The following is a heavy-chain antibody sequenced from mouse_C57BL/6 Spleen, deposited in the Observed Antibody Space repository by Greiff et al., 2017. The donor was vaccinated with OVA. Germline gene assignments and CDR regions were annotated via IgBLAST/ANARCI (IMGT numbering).Heavy chain of an antibody. CDR1: GFTFTDYY. J-gene: IGHJ2*01. CDR3: ARYKREYYFDY. V-gene: IGHV7-3*01. Sequence: EVQGVESGGGLVQPGGSLSLSCAASGFTFTDYYMSWVRQPPGKALEWLGFIRNKANGYTTEYSASVKGRFTISRDNSQSILYLQMNALRAEDSATYYCARYKREYYFDYWGQGTTLTVSS. CDR2: IRNKANGYTT.